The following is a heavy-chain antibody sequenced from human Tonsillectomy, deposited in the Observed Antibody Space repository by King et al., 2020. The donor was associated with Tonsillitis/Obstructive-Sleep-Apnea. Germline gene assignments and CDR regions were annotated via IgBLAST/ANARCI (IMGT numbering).Heavy chain of an antibody. V-gene: IGHV4-59*01. CDR2: IYYSGST. D-gene: IGHD2-8*01. CDR1: GGSISSYY. CDR3: ARDMVLEAGGDAFDI. J-gene: IGHJ3*02. Sequence: VQLQESGPGLVKPSETLSLTCTVSGGSISSYYWSWIRQPPGKGLEWIGYIYYSGSTNYNPSLKSRVTISGDTSKNQFSLKLSSVTAADTVVYYCARDMVLEAGGDAFDIWGQGTMVTVSS.